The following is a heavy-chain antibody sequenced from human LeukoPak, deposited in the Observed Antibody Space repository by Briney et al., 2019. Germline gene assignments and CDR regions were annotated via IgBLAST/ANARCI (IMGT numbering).Heavy chain of an antibody. Sequence: ESGPALVKPTQTLTLTCTLSGFSLSTSGMRVSWIRQPPGKALEWLARIDWDDDKFYSTSLRTRLTISKDTSKNQVVLTMTNMDPVDTATYYCARTGGWYFNFDYWGQGTLVTVSS. CDR3: ARTGGWYFNFDY. V-gene: IGHV2-70*04. D-gene: IGHD6-19*01. CDR2: IDWDDDK. CDR1: GFSLSTSGMR. J-gene: IGHJ4*02.